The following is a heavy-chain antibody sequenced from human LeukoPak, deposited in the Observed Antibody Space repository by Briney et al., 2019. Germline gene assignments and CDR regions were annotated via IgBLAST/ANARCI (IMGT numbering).Heavy chain of an antibody. CDR1: GGSFTAYY. V-gene: IGHV4-34*01. Sequence: SEALSLTCAVYGGSFTAYYWSWIRQSPGKGLQWIAEVNHRGDTNYNPSVKGRVTISVDTSKNQFSLKVTSLTAADTAVYYCARGPTISETGYFDYWGQGTLVTVSS. CDR3: ARGPTISETGYFDY. CDR2: VNHRGDT. D-gene: IGHD1-1*01. J-gene: IGHJ4*03.